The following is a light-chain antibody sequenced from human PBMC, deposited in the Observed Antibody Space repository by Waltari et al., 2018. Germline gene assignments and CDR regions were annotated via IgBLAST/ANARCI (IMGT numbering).Light chain of an antibody. Sequence: EIVLTQSPGTLSLSPGERATLSCRASQSVGRTLAWYQQKRGQAPRLIICGASTRATGIPDRVSGSGSGTDFSLTISRLEPEDFAVYYCQHYVRLPATFGQGTKVEIK. J-gene: IGKJ1*01. CDR3: QHYVRLPAT. CDR1: QSVGRT. V-gene: IGKV3-20*01. CDR2: GAS.